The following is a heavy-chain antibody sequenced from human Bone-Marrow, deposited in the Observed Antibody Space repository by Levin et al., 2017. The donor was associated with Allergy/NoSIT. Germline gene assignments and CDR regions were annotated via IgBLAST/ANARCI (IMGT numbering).Heavy chain of an antibody. J-gene: IGHJ3*02. CDR2: VNYDGSSA. CDR1: GFIFNNYW. V-gene: IGHV3-74*01. D-gene: IGHD1-1*01. Sequence: PGGSLRLSCTASGFIFNNYWMHWVRQVPGKGLVWVSRVNYDGSSANYAESVKGRFTVSSDNAKDTLHLHMNRLRDEETAGYYCSRESGDWKPLGTFDIWGQGAMVTVST. CDR3: SRESGDWKPLGTFDI.